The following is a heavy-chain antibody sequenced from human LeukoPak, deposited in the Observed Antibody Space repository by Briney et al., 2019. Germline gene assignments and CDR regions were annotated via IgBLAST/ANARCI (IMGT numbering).Heavy chain of an antibody. Sequence: GGSLRLSCAASGFTFSDSWMSWVRQAPGKGLEWVANMNQDGSEKDYVDSVKGRFTISRDNARISLYLQMGSLRAEDTAVYYCATYTHWVAGDVWGQGTTVTVSS. CDR3: ATYTHWVAGDV. D-gene: IGHD3-16*01. CDR1: GFTFSDSW. J-gene: IGHJ6*02. CDR2: MNQDGSEK. V-gene: IGHV3-7*01.